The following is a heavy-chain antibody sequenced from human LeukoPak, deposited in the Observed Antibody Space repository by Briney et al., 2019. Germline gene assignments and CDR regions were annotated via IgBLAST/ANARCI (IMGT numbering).Heavy chain of an antibody. Sequence: PSETLSLTCTVSGGSISSGDYYWSWIRQPPGKGLEWIGYIYYSGSTYYNPSLKSRITISVDTSKNQFSLKLSSVTAADTAVYYCARVRSSSPDAFDIWGQGTMVTVSS. V-gene: IGHV4-30-4*08. CDR2: IYYSGST. CDR3: ARVRSSSPDAFDI. D-gene: IGHD6-13*01. J-gene: IGHJ3*02. CDR1: GGSISSGDYY.